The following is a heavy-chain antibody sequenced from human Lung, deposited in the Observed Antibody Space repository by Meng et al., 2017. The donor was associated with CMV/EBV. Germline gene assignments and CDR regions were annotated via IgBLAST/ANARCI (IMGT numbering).Heavy chain of an antibody. Sequence: SXTLSLTCTVSGGSISSYYWSWIRQPPGKGLEWIGYIYYSGSTNYNPSLKSRVTISVDTSKNQFSLKLSSVTAADTAVYYCARADGGGAFDIWGQGTMVTVSS. CDR2: IYYSGST. J-gene: IGHJ3*02. D-gene: IGHD3-10*01. V-gene: IGHV4-59*01. CDR1: GGSISSYY. CDR3: ARADGGGAFDI.